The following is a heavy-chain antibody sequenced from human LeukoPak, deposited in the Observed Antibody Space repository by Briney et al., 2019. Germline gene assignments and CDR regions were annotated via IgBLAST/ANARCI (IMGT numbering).Heavy chain of an antibody. CDR1: GGSISSYY. J-gene: IGHJ5*02. V-gene: IGHV4-59*12. Sequence: SETLSLTCTVSGGSISSYYWSWIRQPPGKGLEWIGYIYYSGSTNYNPSLKSRVTISVDTSKNQFSLKLSSVTAADTAVYYCARRLSEWLLYRGNWFDPWGQGTLVTVSS. CDR2: IYYSGST. CDR3: ARRLSEWLLYRGNWFDP. D-gene: IGHD3-3*01.